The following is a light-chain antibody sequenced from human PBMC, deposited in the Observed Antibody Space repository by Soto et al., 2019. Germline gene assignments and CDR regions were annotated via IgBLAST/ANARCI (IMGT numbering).Light chain of an antibody. Sequence: DIVMTQSPATLSVAPGERVTFSCRASQGVSRKLAWYQHKPGQAPRLLISGASTGATGIPARFSGSGSGTEFTLTISSLQPGDCAIYYCQQYHTWPITFGGGTKVDIK. V-gene: IGKV3-15*01. CDR1: QGVSRK. CDR2: GAS. J-gene: IGKJ4*01. CDR3: QQYHTWPIT.